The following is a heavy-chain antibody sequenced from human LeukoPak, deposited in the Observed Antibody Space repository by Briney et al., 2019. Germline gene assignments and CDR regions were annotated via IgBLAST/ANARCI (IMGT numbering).Heavy chain of an antibody. Sequence: GGSLRLSCAASGLTFSNYAMSWVRQAPGKGPEWVSTISGSGDNTYYGDSVKGRFTISRDNSKNTMSLQMNSLRAEDTAIYYCATRGPSNSAGEYFQHWGQGTLVTVSS. CDR3: ATRGPSNSAGEYFQH. V-gene: IGHV3-23*01. CDR1: GLTFSNYA. J-gene: IGHJ1*01. CDR2: ISGSGDNT. D-gene: IGHD6-6*01.